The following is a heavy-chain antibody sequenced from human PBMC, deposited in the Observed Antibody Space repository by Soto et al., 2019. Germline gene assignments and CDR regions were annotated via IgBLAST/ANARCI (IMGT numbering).Heavy chain of an antibody. D-gene: IGHD4-17*01. CDR1: GFTFSSYG. CDR3: TTMTTVVPGPGGY. J-gene: IGHJ4*02. CDR2: IRYDGSNT. Sequence: GGSLRLSCAASGFTFSSYGMHWVRQAPGKGLEWVAVIRYDGSNTYYADSVKGRFTIARDKSKNTLYLQMNSLKTEDTAVYYCTTMTTVVPGPGGYWGQGTLVTVSS. V-gene: IGHV3-33*01.